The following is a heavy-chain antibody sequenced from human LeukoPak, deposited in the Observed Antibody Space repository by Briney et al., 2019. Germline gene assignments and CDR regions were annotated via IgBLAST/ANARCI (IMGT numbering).Heavy chain of an antibody. V-gene: IGHV4-59*01. CDR1: GGSFSGYY. D-gene: IGHD5-18*01. CDR3: ARGPGGYSYGYYFDY. CDR2: FYYSGST. J-gene: IGHJ4*02. Sequence: PSETLSLTCAVYGGSFSGYYWSWIRQPPGKGLEWIGSFYYSGSTNYNPSLKSRVTISVDTSKNHFSLKLSSVTAADTAVYYCARGPGGYSYGYYFDYWGQGTLVTVSS.